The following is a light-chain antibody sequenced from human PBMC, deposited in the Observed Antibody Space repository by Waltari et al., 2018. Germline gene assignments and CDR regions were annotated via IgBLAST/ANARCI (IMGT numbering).Light chain of an antibody. V-gene: IGLV3-21*04. CDR2: FDS. CDR1: NIDGKR. CDR3: QVWDTSADHLVV. Sequence: SYVLTQPPSVSVAPGKTASITCGGNNIDGKRVNWYQHKPGQAPILLIYFDSDRPSGIPDRFSGSNSGHTATLTISRVEAGDEAAYYCQVWDTSADHLVVFGGGTNLTVV. J-gene: IGLJ2*01.